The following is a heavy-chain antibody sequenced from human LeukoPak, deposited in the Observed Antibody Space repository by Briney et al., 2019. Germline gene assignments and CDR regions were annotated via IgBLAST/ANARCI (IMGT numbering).Heavy chain of an antibody. CDR1: GYTFTSYA. V-gene: IGHV7-4-1*02. CDR3: ARAIAARGYYYYYYYMDV. CDR2: INTNTGNP. J-gene: IGHJ6*03. D-gene: IGHD6-6*01. Sequence: ASVNVSCKASGYTFTSYAMNWVRQAPGQGLEGMGWINTNTGNPTYAQGFTGRFVFSLDTSVSTAYLQISSLKAEDTAVYYCARAIAARGYYYYYYYMDVWGKGTTVTVSS.